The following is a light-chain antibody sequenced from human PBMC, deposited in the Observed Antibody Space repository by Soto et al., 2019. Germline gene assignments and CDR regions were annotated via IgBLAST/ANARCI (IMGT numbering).Light chain of an antibody. Sequence: QSALTQPASVSGSPGQSITISCTGTSSDVGGYNYVSWYQQHPGKAPKLMIYDVSNRPSGVSNRFSGSKSGNTASLTISGLQVADEADYYCSSYTSSSTVVLAGGTLLTV. CDR3: SSYTSSSTVV. J-gene: IGLJ2*01. CDR2: DVS. V-gene: IGLV2-14*01. CDR1: SSDVGGYNY.